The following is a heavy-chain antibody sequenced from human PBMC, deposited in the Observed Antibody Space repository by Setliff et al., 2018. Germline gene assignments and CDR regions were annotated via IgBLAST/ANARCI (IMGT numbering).Heavy chain of an antibody. D-gene: IGHD5-18*01. Sequence: PSETLSLTCAAYGGTFSDYYWTWIRQPPGKGLEWVGEINHRGSTTYNPSLGSRVTISVDTSKNQFSLMLTSVTAADTAIYYCAGRPQNTPMGPCDYWGQGTLVTVSS. CDR2: INHRGST. V-gene: IGHV4-34*08. CDR3: AGRPQNTPMGPCDY. CDR1: GGTFSDYY. J-gene: IGHJ4*02.